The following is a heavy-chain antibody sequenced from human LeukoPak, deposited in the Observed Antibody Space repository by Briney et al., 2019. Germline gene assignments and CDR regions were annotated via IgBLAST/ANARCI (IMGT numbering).Heavy chain of an antibody. J-gene: IGHJ5*02. D-gene: IGHD3-3*01. CDR2: ISGSGGST. V-gene: IGHV3-23*01. Sequence: GGSLRLSCAASGFAFSSYAMSWVRQAPGKGLEWVSAISGSGGSTYYADSVKGRFTISRDNSKNTLYLQMNSLRAEDTAVYYCATTPLPSNYDFWSGYFGWFDPWGQGTLVTVSS. CDR1: GFAFSSYA. CDR3: ATTPLPSNYDFWSGYFGWFDP.